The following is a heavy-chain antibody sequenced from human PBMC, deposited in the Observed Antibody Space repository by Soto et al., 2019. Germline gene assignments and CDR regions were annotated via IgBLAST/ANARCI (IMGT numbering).Heavy chain of an antibody. J-gene: IGHJ4*02. V-gene: IGHV4-59*01. CDR3: ARGATTNDY. D-gene: IGHD4-17*01. CDR2: IYYSGST. CDR1: GGSISSYY. Sequence: SETLSLTCTVSGGSISSYYWSWIRQPPGKGLEWIGYIYYSGSTNYNPSLKSRVTISVDTSKNQFSLKLSSVTAADTAVYYCARGATTNDYWGQGTLVTVSS.